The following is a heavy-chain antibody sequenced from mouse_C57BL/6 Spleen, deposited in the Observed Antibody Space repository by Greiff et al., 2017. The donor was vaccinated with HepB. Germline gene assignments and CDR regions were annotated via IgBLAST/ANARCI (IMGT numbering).Heavy chain of an antibody. V-gene: IGHV3-8*01. CDR1: GYSITSDY. J-gene: IGHJ1*03. D-gene: IGHD1-1*01. CDR3: ARCFDYYGSSSYWYFDV. Sequence: EVQLLESGPGLAKPSQTLSLTCSVTGYSITSDYWNWIRKFPGNKLEYMGYISYSGSTYYNPSLKSRISITRDTSKNQYYLQLNSVTTEDTATYYCARCFDYYGSSSYWYFDVWGTGTTVTVSS. CDR2: ISYSGST.